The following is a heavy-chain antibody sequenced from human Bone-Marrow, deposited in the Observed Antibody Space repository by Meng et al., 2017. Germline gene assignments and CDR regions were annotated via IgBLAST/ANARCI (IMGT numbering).Heavy chain of an antibody. CDR3: ARGYTGATFDY. CDR1: GFSFSDYN. J-gene: IGHJ4*02. CDR2: ISSSSTYI. V-gene: IGHV3-21*01. D-gene: IGHD2-2*02. Sequence: EVQLVESGGGLVKPGGSLRLSCAASGFSFSDYNMNWLRQAPGKGLEWVSSISSSSTYIHYADSVKGRCTISRDNAKRSVYLQINSLSAEDTSIYYCARGYTGATFDYWGQGTLVTVSS.